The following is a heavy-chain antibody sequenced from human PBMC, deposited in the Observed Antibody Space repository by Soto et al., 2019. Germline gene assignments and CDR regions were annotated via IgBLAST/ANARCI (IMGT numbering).Heavy chain of an antibody. D-gene: IGHD3-3*01. CDR2: IIPIFGTA. V-gene: IGHV1-69*13. CDR3: ARAKFGSGYYTPLLDYGMDV. J-gene: IGHJ6*02. Sequence: SVKVSCKASGYTFSSYAISWARPAPGQGLEWMGGIIPIFGTADYAQKLQGRVTITADEYTSTAYMELSSLRAEDTAVYYCARAKFGSGYYTPLLDYGMDVWGQGTTVTVSS. CDR1: GYTFSSYA.